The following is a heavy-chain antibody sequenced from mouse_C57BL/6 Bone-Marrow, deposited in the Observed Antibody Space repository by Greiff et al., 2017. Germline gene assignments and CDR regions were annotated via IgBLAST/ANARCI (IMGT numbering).Heavy chain of an antibody. CDR1: GYTFTSSG. D-gene: IGHD2-2*01. J-gene: IGHJ3*01. CDR2: IYPRSGHT. CDR3: ARIGWLRRGFAY. V-gene: IGHV1-81*01. Sequence: VQLQQSGAELARPGASVKLSCKASGYTFTSSGISWVKQRTGQGLEWIGEIYPRSGHTYHNDKLKGKATLTADKSSSTAYMELRSLTSEDSAVYFCARIGWLRRGFAYWGQGTLVTVSA.